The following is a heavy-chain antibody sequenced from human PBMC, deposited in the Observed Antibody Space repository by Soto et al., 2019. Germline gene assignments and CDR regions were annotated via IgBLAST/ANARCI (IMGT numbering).Heavy chain of an antibody. CDR2: FYSGGST. D-gene: IGHD4-17*01. V-gene: IGHV3-66*01. CDR1: GFTVSGNF. Sequence: EVQLVESGGGLVQPGESLRLSCAVSGFTVSGNFMSWVRQAPGKGLEWVSDFYSGGSTYYADSVKGRFTISRDISKNTLYLQMNSLRAEDTAAYYCASFDYGAFDFWGRGTMVTVSS. J-gene: IGHJ3*01. CDR3: ASFDYGAFDF.